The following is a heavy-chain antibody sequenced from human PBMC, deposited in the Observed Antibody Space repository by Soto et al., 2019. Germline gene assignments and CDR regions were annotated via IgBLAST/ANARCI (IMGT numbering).Heavy chain of an antibody. D-gene: IGHD3-16*02. CDR1: GGTFSSYA. J-gene: IGHJ5*02. Sequence: QVQLVQSGAEVKKPGSSVKVSCKASGGTFSSYAISWARQAPGQGLEWMGGIIPIFGTANYAQKFQGRVTITADESTSTAYMELSSLRSEDTAVYYCARQQGGSTFGGVIDGEGWFDPWGQGTLVTVSS. V-gene: IGHV1-69*12. CDR2: IIPIFGTA. CDR3: ARQQGGSTFGGVIDGEGWFDP.